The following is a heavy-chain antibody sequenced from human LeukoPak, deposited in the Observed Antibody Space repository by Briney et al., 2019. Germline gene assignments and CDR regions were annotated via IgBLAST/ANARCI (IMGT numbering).Heavy chain of an antibody. D-gene: IGHD6-13*01. V-gene: IGHV3-30*18. J-gene: IGHJ3*01. CDR1: GFTFSSYG. CDR3: AKDNIATD. Sequence: SLRLSCAAFGFTFSSYGMHWVRQAPGKGLEWVAVISYDGSNKYYADSVKGRFTIFRDNSKNTLYMQMNSLRAEDTAVYYCAKDNIATDWGQGTMVTVSS. CDR2: ISYDGSNK.